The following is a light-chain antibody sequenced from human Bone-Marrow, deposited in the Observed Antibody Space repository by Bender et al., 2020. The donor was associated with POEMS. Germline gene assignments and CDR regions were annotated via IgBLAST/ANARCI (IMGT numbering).Light chain of an antibody. J-gene: IGLJ1*01. CDR3: ASYATTTTLD. V-gene: IGLV2-14*01. CDR2: EVT. CDR1: SSDIGVYDY. Sequence: QSLLTQPASVSGSLGQSLTISCTGASSDIGVYDYVSWYQQHPGKVPQLIIYEVTKRPSGISNRFSGSKSGDTASLTISGLQPEDEADYYCASYATTTTLDFGPGTRVTVV.